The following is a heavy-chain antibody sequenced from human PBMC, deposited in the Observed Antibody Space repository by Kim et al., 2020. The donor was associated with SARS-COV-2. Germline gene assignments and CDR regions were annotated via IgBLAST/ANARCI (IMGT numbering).Heavy chain of an antibody. V-gene: IGHV1-3*01. Sequence: ASVKVSCKASGYTFTSYAMHWVRQAPGQRLEWMGWINAGNGNTKYSQKFQGRVTITRDTSASTAYMELSSLRSEDTAVYYCARWTDYESSGNYYYYGMDVGGQGTTDTVSS. CDR2: INAGNGNT. J-gene: IGHJ6*02. D-gene: IGHD3-22*01. CDR3: ARWTDYESSGNYYYYGMDV. CDR1: GYTFTSYA.